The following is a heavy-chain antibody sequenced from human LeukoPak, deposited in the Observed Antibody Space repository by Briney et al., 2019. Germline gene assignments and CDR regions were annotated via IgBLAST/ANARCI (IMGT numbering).Heavy chain of an antibody. CDR3: ARGGIAAAGRWIYYYYYMDV. Sequence: ASVKVSCKASGYTFTSYDINWVRPATGQGLEWMGWINPNRGNTGYAQKFQGRVTMTRNTSISTAYMELSSLRSEDTAVYYCARGGIAAAGRWIYYYYYMDVWGKGTTVTVSS. V-gene: IGHV1-8*01. D-gene: IGHD6-13*01. CDR2: INPNRGNT. J-gene: IGHJ6*03. CDR1: GYTFTSYD.